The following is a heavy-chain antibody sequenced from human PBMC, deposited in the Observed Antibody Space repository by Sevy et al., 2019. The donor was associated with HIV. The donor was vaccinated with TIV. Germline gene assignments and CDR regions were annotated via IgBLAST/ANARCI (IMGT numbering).Heavy chain of an antibody. D-gene: IGHD3-3*01. J-gene: IGHJ1*01. Sequence: SETLSLTCAVYGGSFSGYYWSWIRQPPGKGLEWIGEINHSGSTNYNPSLKSRVTISVDTSKNQFSLKLSSVTAADTAVYYCASWFFGVVEYFQHWGQCTLVTVSS. CDR2: INHSGST. CDR3: ASWFFGVVEYFQH. V-gene: IGHV4-34*01. CDR1: GGSFSGYY.